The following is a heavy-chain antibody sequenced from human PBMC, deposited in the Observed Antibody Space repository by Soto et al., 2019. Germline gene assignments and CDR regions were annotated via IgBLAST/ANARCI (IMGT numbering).Heavy chain of an antibody. CDR1: GGSISSSSYY. J-gene: IGHJ4*02. D-gene: IGHD3-16*01. CDR3: ARGGRSGTYYFDY. Sequence: QLQLQESGPGLVKPSETLSLTCTVSGGSISSSSYYWGWIRQPPGKGLEWIGSIYYSGSTYYNPSLKSRVTISVDTSKNQFSLKLSSVTAADTAVYYCARGGRSGTYYFDYWGQGTLVTVSS. V-gene: IGHV4-39*01. CDR2: IYYSGST.